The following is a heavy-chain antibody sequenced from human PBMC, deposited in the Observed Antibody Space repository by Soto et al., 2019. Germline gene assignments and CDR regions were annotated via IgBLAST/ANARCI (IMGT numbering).Heavy chain of an antibody. CDR2: ISWNGGSL. V-gene: IGHV3-9*01. D-gene: IGHD5-18*01. Sequence: PGRSLRLSCVASGFKFEQYAMSWVRQAPGKGPEWVSGISWNGGSLVYSDSVKGRFTISRDNAKNSLYLQMDDLRTEDTALYYCTKGTLYSYGYRDWFDSWGQGTRVTVSS. CDR1: GFKFEQYA. J-gene: IGHJ5*01. CDR3: TKGTLYSYGYRDWFDS.